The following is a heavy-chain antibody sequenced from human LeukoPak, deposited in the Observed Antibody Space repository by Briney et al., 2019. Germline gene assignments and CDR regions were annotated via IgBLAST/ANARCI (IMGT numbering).Heavy chain of an antibody. CDR3: ASVVGSGYYYGSGRFDY. Sequence: ASVKVSCKASGYTFTSYYMHWVRQAPGQGLEWMGIINPSGGSTSYAQEFQGRVTVTRDTSTSTVYMELSSLRSEDTAVYYCASVVGSGYYYGSGRFDYWGQGTLVTVSS. J-gene: IGHJ4*02. CDR1: GYTFTSYY. D-gene: IGHD3-10*01. CDR2: INPSGGST. V-gene: IGHV1-46*01.